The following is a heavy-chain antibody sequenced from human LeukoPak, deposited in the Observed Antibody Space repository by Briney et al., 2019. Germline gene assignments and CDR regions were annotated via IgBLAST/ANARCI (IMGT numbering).Heavy chain of an antibody. CDR2: IYWDDDK. J-gene: IGHJ4*02. V-gene: IGHV2-5*02. CDR1: GFSLSSSGVG. D-gene: IGHD3-10*01. Sequence: SGPTLVKPTQTLTLTCTFSGFSLSSSGVGVGWIRQPPGKALEWLALIYWDDDKRYSPSLKSRLTITKDTSKNQVVLTMTNMDPVDTATYYCAHAMIRGVIMSPYYFDYWGQGTLVTVSS. CDR3: AHAMIRGVIMSPYYFDY.